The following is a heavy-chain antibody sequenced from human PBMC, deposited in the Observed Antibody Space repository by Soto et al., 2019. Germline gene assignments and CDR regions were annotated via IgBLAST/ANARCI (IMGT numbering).Heavy chain of an antibody. Sequence: QVQLVESGGGVVQPGGSLRLSCAASEFTFSNYAMHWVRQPPGKGLQWLAVISYDGNNKYYADSVEGRFTISRDNSKNTIYHRMKSLRLEDTAVYYCATRPPYSDAYFHYGGRGTLVTVSS. CDR3: ATRPPYSDAYFHY. D-gene: IGHD4-17*01. CDR2: ISYDGNNK. V-gene: IGHV3-30*03. CDR1: EFTFSNYA. J-gene: IGHJ4*02.